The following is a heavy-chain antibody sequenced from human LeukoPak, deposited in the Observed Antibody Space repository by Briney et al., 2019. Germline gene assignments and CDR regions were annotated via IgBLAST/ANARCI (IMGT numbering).Heavy chain of an antibody. CDR1: GFTFSDYY. CDR2: ISSSGTTI. V-gene: IGHV3-11*01. D-gene: IGHD6-19*01. J-gene: IGHJ4*02. CDR3: ARGSGWLYFDC. Sequence: GGSLRLSCAASGFTFSDYYMTWIRQAPGKGLEWISYISSSGTTIYYADSVKGRFTISRDNAKNSLYLQMNSLRAEDTAVYYCARGSGWLYFDCWGQGTLVTVSS.